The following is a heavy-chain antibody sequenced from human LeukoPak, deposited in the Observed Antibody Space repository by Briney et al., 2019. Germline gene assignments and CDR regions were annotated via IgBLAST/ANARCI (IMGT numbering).Heavy chain of an antibody. Sequence: QTGGSLRLSCAASGFTFSSYAMSWVRQAPGKGLEWVSGLSHSADNTYYADSVKGRFTVSRDNSMNTLYLLMDSLGAEDTGIYYCAKHTATIGGYIDYWGQGALVTVSS. CDR2: LSHSADNT. J-gene: IGHJ4*02. CDR3: AKHTATIGGYIDY. CDR1: GFTFSSYA. D-gene: IGHD5-12*01. V-gene: IGHV3-23*01.